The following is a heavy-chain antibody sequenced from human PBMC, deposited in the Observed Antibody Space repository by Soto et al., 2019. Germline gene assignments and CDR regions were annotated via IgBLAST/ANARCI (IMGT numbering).Heavy chain of an antibody. D-gene: IGHD1-26*01. CDR3: AKDRKRWELFSSFYYYYGMDV. CDR1: GFTFSSYG. J-gene: IGHJ6*02. V-gene: IGHV3-30*18. CDR2: ISYDGSNK. Sequence: QVQLVESGGGVVQPGRSLRLSCAASGFTFSSYGMHWVRQAPGKGLEWVAVISYDGSNKYYADSVKGRFTISRDNSKNTLYLQMNSLRAEDTAVYYCAKDRKRWELFSSFYYYYGMDVWGQGTTVTVS.